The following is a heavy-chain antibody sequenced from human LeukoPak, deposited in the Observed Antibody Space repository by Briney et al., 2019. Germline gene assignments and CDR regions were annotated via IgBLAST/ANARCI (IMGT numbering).Heavy chain of an antibody. CDR3: ARQVSYYYYYMDV. CDR2: IYPGDSDT. V-gene: IGHV5-51*01. CDR1: GYSFTSYW. J-gene: IGHJ6*03. Sequence: GESLKVSCKGSGYSFTSYWIGWVRQMPGKGLEWMGIIYPGDSDTRYSPSFQGQVTISADKSISTAYLQWSSLKASDTAMYYCARQVSYYYYYMDVWGKGTTVTISS.